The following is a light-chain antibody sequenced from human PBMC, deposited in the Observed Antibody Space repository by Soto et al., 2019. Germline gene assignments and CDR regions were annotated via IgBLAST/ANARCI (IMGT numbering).Light chain of an antibody. CDR1: QSVTGSY. CDR2: GAS. CDR3: QQYGSSLRT. J-gene: IGKJ1*01. V-gene: IGKV3-20*01. Sequence: EIVLTQSPGTLSLSPGEGATLSCRASQSVTGSYLAWYQQKPGQAPRLLIYGASSRATGIPDRFSGSGSGTDFTLTISRLEPEDFAVYYCQQYGSSLRTFGQGTKVEIK.